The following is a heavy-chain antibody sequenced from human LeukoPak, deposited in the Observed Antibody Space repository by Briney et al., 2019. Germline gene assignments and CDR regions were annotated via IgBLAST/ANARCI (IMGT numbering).Heavy chain of an antibody. J-gene: IGHJ4*02. Sequence: SVKVSCKASGGTFSSYAISWVRQAPGQGLEWMGWIIPIFGTANYAQKFQGRVTITTDESTSTAYMELSSLRSEDTAVYYCARLSAHYYDSSGYYYFDYWGQGTLVTVSS. CDR1: GGTFSSYA. CDR2: IIPIFGTA. V-gene: IGHV1-69*05. D-gene: IGHD3-22*01. CDR3: ARLSAHYYDSSGYYYFDY.